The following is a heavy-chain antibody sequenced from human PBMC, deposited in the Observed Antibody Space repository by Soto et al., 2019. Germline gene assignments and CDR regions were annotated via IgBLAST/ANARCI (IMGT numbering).Heavy chain of an antibody. Sequence: ASVKVSCKASGYTFTSYAISWVRQAPGQGLEWMGGIIPIFGTANYAQKFQGGVTITADESTSTAYMELSSLRSEDTAVYYCAAPPPITMVRGVSTIGYYYYGMDVWGQGTTVTVSS. CDR2: IIPIFGTA. CDR3: AAPPPITMVRGVSTIGYYYYGMDV. CDR1: GYTFTSYA. J-gene: IGHJ6*02. D-gene: IGHD3-10*01. V-gene: IGHV1-69*13.